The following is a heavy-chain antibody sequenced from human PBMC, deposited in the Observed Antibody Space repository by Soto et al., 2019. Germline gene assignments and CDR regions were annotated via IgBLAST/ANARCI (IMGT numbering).Heavy chain of an antibody. CDR2: ISYDGSNK. V-gene: IGHV3-30*18. CDR1: GFTFSSYG. CDR3: AKRSSSWVDY. Sequence: QVQLVESGGGVVQPGRSLRLSCAASGFTFSSYGMRWVRQAPGKGLEWVAVISYDGSNKYYADSVKGRFTISRDNSKNTLYLQMNSLRAEDTAVYYCAKRSSSWVDYWGQGTLVTVSS. D-gene: IGHD6-13*01. J-gene: IGHJ4*02.